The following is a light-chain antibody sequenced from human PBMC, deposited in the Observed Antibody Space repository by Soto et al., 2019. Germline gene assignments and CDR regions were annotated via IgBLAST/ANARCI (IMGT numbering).Light chain of an antibody. CDR1: QTISIW. Sequence: DIQTTQSPSTLSASVGDRFTITCRARQTISIWLAWYQQKPGKAPKLLIYDASILESGVPSRFSGSGSGTEFTLTISSLQPDDFATYYCQQYNSYRTFGQGTKVDIK. CDR3: QQYNSYRT. V-gene: IGKV1-5*01. CDR2: DAS. J-gene: IGKJ1*01.